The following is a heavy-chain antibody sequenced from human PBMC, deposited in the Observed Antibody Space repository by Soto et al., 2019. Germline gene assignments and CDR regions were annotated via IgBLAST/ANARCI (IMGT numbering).Heavy chain of an antibody. J-gene: IGHJ4*02. V-gene: IGHV3-30*18. CDR1: GFTFSSYG. D-gene: IGHD6-25*01. Sequence: GGSLRLSCAASGFTFSSYGMHWVRQAPGKGLEWVAVISYDGSNKYYADSVKGRFTISRDNSKNTLYLQMNSLRAEDTAVYYCAKDLDSGGRPLVGYWAQGTLVPASS. CDR3: AKDLDSGGRPLVGY. CDR2: ISYDGSNK.